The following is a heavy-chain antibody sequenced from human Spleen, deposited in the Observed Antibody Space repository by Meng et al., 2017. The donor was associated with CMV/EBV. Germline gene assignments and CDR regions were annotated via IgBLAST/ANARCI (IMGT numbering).Heavy chain of an antibody. CDR3: AREREDCSSTSCPLYYYYGMDV. J-gene: IGHJ6*02. V-gene: IGHV4-39*07. CDR2: IYYNGDT. Sequence: SETLSLTCTVSGGSISSSSSYYWAWIRQPPGKGLEWIGTIYYNGDTYYNPSLKSRVNISVDTSKNQFSLKLSSVTAADTAVYYCAREREDCSSTSCPLYYYYGMDVWGQGTTVTVSS. D-gene: IGHD2-2*01. CDR1: GGSISSSSSYY.